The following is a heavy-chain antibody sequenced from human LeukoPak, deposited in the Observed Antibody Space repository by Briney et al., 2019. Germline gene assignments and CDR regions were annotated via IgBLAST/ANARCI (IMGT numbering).Heavy chain of an antibody. CDR2: IWCDGSNK. CDR1: GFTFSSYG. CDR3: ARNVGYCTNGVCYTEKYYFDY. J-gene: IGHJ4*02. D-gene: IGHD2-8*01. Sequence: GSLRLSCAASGFTFSSYGMHWVRQAPGKGLEWVAVIWCDGSNKYYADSVKGRFTISRDNSKNTLYLQMNSLRAEDTAVYYCARNVGYCTNGVCYTEKYYFDYWGQGTLVTVSS. V-gene: IGHV3-33*01.